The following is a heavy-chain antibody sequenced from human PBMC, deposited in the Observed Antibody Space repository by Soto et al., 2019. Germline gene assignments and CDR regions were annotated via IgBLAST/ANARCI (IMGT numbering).Heavy chain of an antibody. V-gene: IGHV1-69*13. D-gene: IGHD3-10*01. Sequence: ASVKVSCKASGGTFSSYAISWVRQAPGQGLEWMGGIIPIFGTANYAQKFQGRVTITADESTSTAYMELSSLRSEDTAVYYCAARYGSGSYYYYYYYGMEVWGQGTTVTVSS. CDR1: GGTFSSYA. J-gene: IGHJ6*02. CDR3: AARYGSGSYYYYYYYGMEV. CDR2: IIPIFGTA.